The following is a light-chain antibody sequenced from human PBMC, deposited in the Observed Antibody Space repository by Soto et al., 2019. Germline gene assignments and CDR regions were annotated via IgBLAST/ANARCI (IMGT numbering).Light chain of an antibody. Sequence: QLVLTQPPSASGTPGQRVTISCSGSSSNIGSNYVYWYQQLPGTAPKLLIYRNNQRPSGVPDRFSGSKSGTSASLAISGLRSEDEADYYCAAWDDSLREWVFGGGTKLTVL. J-gene: IGLJ3*02. CDR3: AAWDDSLREWV. CDR1: SSNIGSNY. CDR2: RNN. V-gene: IGLV1-47*01.